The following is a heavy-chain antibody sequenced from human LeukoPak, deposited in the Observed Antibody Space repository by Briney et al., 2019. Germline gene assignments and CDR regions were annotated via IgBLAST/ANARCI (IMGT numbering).Heavy chain of an antibody. J-gene: IGHJ4*02. V-gene: IGHV3-30*04. CDR3: ARALVGQWLVPTD. D-gene: IGHD6-19*01. CDR1: GFTFSSYA. Sequence: PGGSLRLSCAASGFTFSSYAMHWVRQAPGKGLEWVAVISYDGSNKYYADSVKGRFTISRDNSKNTLYLQMNSLRAEDTAVYYCARALVGQWLVPTDWGQGTLVTVSS. CDR2: ISYDGSNK.